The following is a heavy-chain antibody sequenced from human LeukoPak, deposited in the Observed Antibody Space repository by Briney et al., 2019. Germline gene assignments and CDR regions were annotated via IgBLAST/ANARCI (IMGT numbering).Heavy chain of an antibody. CDR2: IYYSGST. J-gene: IGHJ5*02. CDR1: GGSISSYY. Sequence: SETLSLTCTVSGGSISSYYWSWIRQPPGKGLEWIGYIYYSGSTNYNPPLKSRVTISVDTSKNQFSLKLSSVTAADTAVYYCARGRRGEFDPWGQGTLVTVSS. D-gene: IGHD3-16*01. V-gene: IGHV4-59*01. CDR3: ARGRRGEFDP.